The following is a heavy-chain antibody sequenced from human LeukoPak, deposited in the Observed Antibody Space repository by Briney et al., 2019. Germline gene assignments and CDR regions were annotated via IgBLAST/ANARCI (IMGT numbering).Heavy chain of an antibody. CDR2: IFVTGST. D-gene: IGHD3-16*01. V-gene: IGHV4-61*02. Sequence: SETLSLTCTVSAGSISSGNFYWSWIRHPAGKRLEYIGRIFVTGSTNYNPSLKSRVTISIDTSKNRFSLKLSSVTAADTAVYYCARQYFGVWGSYAPYYFDYWGQGTLVTVSS. CDR1: AGSISSGNFY. J-gene: IGHJ4*02. CDR3: ARQYFGVWGSYAPYYFDY.